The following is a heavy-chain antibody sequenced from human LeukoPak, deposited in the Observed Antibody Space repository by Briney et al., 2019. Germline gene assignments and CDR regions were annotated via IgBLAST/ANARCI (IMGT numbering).Heavy chain of an antibody. Sequence: GGSLRLSCVGCGFRFLQYLINELGQAPGKGLEWVSGISWNSGSIGYADSVKGRFTISRDNAKNSLYLQMNCLRAEDTALYYCGKAIRVWYGLLDVWGQGTLVTVSS. D-gene: IGHD1-1*01. CDR2: ISWNSGSI. CDR1: GFRFLQYL. CDR3: GKAIRVWYGLLDV. J-gene: IGHJ4*02. V-gene: IGHV3-9*01.